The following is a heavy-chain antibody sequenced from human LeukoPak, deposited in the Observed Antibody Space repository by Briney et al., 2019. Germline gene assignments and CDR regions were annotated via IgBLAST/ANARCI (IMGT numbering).Heavy chain of an antibody. CDR3: AKDLAAAGRDAFDI. Sequence: GGSLRLSCAASGFTFDDYAMHWVRQAPGKGLEWVSGISWNSGSIGYADSVKGRFTISRDNAKNSLYLQMNSLRAEDTALYYCAKDLAAAGRDAFDIWGQGTMVTVSS. V-gene: IGHV3-9*01. J-gene: IGHJ3*02. CDR2: ISWNSGSI. D-gene: IGHD6-13*01. CDR1: GFTFDDYA.